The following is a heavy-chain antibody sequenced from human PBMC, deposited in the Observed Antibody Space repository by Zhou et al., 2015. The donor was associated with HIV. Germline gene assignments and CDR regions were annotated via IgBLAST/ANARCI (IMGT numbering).Heavy chain of an antibody. CDR2: IKTMSEGGTT. D-gene: IGHD4-17*01. Sequence: EVQLVESGGVLVKPGGSLRLSCAASGFTFNYAWMTWVRQSPGKGLEWLGRIKTMSEGGTTDYAAPVKGRFIISRDDSKNTLYLQMTSLKSDDTALYYCATVLQVGDYGDYIDGEGHFDSWGQGTLVTVSS. CDR3: ATVLQVGDYGDYIDGEGHFDS. J-gene: IGHJ4*02. V-gene: IGHV3-15*01. CDR1: GFTFNYAW.